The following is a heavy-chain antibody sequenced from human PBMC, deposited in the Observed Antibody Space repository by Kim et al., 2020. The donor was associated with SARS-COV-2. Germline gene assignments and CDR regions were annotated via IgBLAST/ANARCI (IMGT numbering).Heavy chain of an antibody. CDR1: GFTVSSNY. V-gene: IGHV3-53*01. J-gene: IGHJ6*02. CDR3: ARDGGFWSGYGYGMDV. D-gene: IGHD3-3*01. Sequence: GGSLRLSCAASGFTVSSNYMSWVRQAPGKGLEWVSVIYSGGSTYYADSVKGRFTISRDNSKNTLYLQMNSLRAEDTAVYYCARDGGFWSGYGYGMDVWGQGTTVTVSS. CDR2: IYSGGST.